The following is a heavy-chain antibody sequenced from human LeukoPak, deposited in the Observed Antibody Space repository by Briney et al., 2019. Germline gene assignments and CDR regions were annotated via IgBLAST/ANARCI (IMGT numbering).Heavy chain of an antibody. V-gene: IGHV4-39*01. D-gene: IGHD3-10*01. Sequence: GSLRLSCAASGFTFSSYWMSWVRQAPGKGLEWIGSIYYSGSTYYNPSLKSRVTISLDTSKNQFSLKLSSVTAADTAVYYCARSLTMVRGVIPAWGQGTLVTVSS. CDR1: GFTFSSYW. CDR2: IYYSGST. CDR3: ARSLTMVRGVIPA. J-gene: IGHJ5*02.